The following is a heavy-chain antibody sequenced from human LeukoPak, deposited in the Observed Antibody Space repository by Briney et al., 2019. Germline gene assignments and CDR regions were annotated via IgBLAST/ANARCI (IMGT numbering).Heavy chain of an antibody. CDR3: ARGGDLYGTGDFFDY. Sequence: RASVKVSCKASGYTFTSYYMHWVRQAPGQGLEWMGIINPSGGSTSYAQKFQGRVTMTRDTSTSTAYMELSSLRSEDTAVYYCARGGDLYGTGDFFDYWGQGTLVTVSS. V-gene: IGHV1-46*01. D-gene: IGHD3-10*01. CDR2: INPSGGST. J-gene: IGHJ4*02. CDR1: GYTFTSYY.